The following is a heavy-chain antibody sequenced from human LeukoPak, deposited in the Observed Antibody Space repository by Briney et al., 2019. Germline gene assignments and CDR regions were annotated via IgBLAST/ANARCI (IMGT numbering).Heavy chain of an antibody. J-gene: IGHJ6*03. CDR3: ARQYFGYYYMDV. CDR1: GGSITSNSYY. V-gene: IGHV4-39*01. CDR2: FYYSGST. D-gene: IGHD3-9*01. Sequence: PSETLSLPCTVSGGSITSNSYYWGWIRQPPGKGLEWIGSFYYSGSTYYNPSLKSRVTISVDTSKNQFSLKLTSVTAADTAVYYCARQYFGYYYMDVWGKGTTVTVSS.